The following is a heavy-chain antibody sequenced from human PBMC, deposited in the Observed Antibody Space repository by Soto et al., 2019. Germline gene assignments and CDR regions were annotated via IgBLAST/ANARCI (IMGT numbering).Heavy chain of an antibody. V-gene: IGHV3-7*01. CDR3: ARGSYSSGPYYFDY. Sequence: PGGSLRLSCAASGFTFSSHWMSWVRQAPGKGLEWVANIKQDGSEKYYVDSVKGRFTISRDNAKNSVYLQMNSLRAEDTAVYYCARGSYSSGPYYFDYWGQGTLVTVSS. J-gene: IGHJ4*02. D-gene: IGHD6-19*01. CDR1: GFTFSSHW. CDR2: IKQDGSEK.